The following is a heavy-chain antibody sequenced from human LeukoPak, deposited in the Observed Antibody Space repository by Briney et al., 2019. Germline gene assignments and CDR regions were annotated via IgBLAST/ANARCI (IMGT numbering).Heavy chain of an antibody. J-gene: IGHJ4*02. CDR2: ISGSGGST. V-gene: IGHV3-23*01. Sequence: PGGSLRLSCAASGFTFSSYAMSCVRQAPGKGLEWVSAISGSGGSTYYADSVKGRFTISRDNSKNTLYLQMNSLRAEDTAVYYCAKDYYGDYELYYFDYWGQGTLVTVSS. CDR1: GFTFSSYA. D-gene: IGHD4-17*01. CDR3: AKDYYGDYELYYFDY.